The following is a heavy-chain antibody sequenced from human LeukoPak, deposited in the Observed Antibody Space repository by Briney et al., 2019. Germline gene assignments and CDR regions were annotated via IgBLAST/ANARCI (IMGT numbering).Heavy chain of an antibody. V-gene: IGHV4-30-4*08. CDR2: IYYSGST. CDR1: GGSISSGDYY. Sequence: PSQTLSLTCTVSGGSISSGDYYWSWIRQPPGKGLEWIGYIYYSGSTYYNPSLKSRVTISVDTSKNQFSLKLSSVTAADTAVYYCATVRQEPDAFDIWGQGTMVTVSS. J-gene: IGHJ3*02. CDR3: ATVRQEPDAFDI. D-gene: IGHD1-14*01.